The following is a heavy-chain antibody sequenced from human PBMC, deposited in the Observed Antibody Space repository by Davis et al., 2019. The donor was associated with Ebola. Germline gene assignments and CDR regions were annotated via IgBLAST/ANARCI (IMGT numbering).Heavy chain of an antibody. D-gene: IGHD3-22*01. CDR3: ARDRFVTMIVVVGGWFDP. V-gene: IGHV4-59*12. Sequence: SETLSLTCTVSGGSISNYYWSWIRQPPGKGLEWIGYIYYSGSTNYNPSLKGRVTISVDTSKNQFSLELSSVTAADTAVYYCARDRFVTMIVVVGGWFDPWGQGTLVTVSS. J-gene: IGHJ5*02. CDR2: IYYSGST. CDR1: GGSISNYY.